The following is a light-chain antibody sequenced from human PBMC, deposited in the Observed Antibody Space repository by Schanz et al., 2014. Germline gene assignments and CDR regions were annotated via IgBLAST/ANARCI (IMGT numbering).Light chain of an antibody. CDR2: AVR. CDR1: SSDVGGYSH. Sequence: QSALTQPASVSGSPGQSITISCTGTSSDVGGYSHVSWYQQHPGKAPKLMIYAVRNRPSGVSNRFSGSKSGNTASLTISGLQAEDEADYYCSSYAGSNNLVFGGGTKLTVL. V-gene: IGLV2-14*01. CDR3: SSYAGSNNLV. J-gene: IGLJ2*01.